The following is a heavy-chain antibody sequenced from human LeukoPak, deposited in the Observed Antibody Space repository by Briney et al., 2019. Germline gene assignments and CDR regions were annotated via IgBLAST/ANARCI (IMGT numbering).Heavy chain of an antibody. V-gene: IGHV4-59*08. CDR3: AIQVYRSPYAFDI. CDR2: IYSSGST. D-gene: IGHD6-13*01. J-gene: IGHJ3*02. CDR1: GASISTYF. Sequence: SETLSLTCTVSGASISTYFGSWIRQPPGKGLEWIGYIYSSGSTNYNPSLKSRVTISVDTAKNQVSLKLSSVTAADTAMYYCAIQVYRSPYAFDIWGQGTVVTVSS.